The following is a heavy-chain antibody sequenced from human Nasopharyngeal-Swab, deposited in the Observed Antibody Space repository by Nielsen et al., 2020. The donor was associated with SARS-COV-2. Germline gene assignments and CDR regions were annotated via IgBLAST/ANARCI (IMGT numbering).Heavy chain of an antibody. CDR3: ARGAWGRDGYNLFDY. Sequence: GSLRLSCTVSGGSISSYYWSWIRQPPGKGLEWIGYIYYSGSTNYNPSLKSRVTISVDTSRNQFSLKLSSVTAADTAVYYCARGAWGRDGYNLFDYWGQGILVTVSS. J-gene: IGHJ4*02. CDR2: IYYSGST. CDR1: GGSISSYY. D-gene: IGHD5-24*01. V-gene: IGHV4-59*01.